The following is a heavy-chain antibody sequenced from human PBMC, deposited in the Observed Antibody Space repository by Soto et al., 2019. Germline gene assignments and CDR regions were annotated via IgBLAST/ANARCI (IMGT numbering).Heavy chain of an antibody. J-gene: IGHJ4*02. CDR2: INPYTGNT. Sequence: QVQLVQSGAEVKKPGASVKVSCTASGYTFTSYGLSWVRQAPGQGLEWMGWINPYTGNTNYAQKLQGRVTMTTDTPTNTADMELRSLRSDDTAASYCARDWFGIDYWGQGTLVPVSS. CDR3: ARDWFGIDY. CDR1: GYTFTSYG. V-gene: IGHV1-18*01. D-gene: IGHD3-16*01.